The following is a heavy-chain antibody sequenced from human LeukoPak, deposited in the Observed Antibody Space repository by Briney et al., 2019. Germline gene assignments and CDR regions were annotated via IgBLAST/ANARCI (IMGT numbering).Heavy chain of an antibody. Sequence: GGSLRLSCAASGFTFSSYWMSWVRQAPGKGLEWVANIKQDGSEKYYVDPVKGRFTISRDNAKNSLYLQMNSLRAEDTAVYYCARDSRGYYYDSSGYPDYWGQGTLVTVSS. J-gene: IGHJ4*02. CDR1: GFTFSSYW. D-gene: IGHD3-22*01. CDR2: IKQDGSEK. CDR3: ARDSRGYYYDSSGYPDY. V-gene: IGHV3-7*05.